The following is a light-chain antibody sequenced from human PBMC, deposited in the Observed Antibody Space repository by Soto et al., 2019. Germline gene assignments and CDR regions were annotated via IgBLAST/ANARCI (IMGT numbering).Light chain of an antibody. J-gene: IGKJ2*01. CDR2: DAS. Sequence: EIVMTQSPATLSVSPGERATLSCRASQTVSSYLAWYQQKPGQAPGLLIYDASTRATGIPARFSGSGSGTEFTLTISSLQSEDFAVYYCQQYNNWPPYTFGQGTKLEIK. CDR1: QTVSSY. V-gene: IGKV3-15*01. CDR3: QQYNNWPPYT.